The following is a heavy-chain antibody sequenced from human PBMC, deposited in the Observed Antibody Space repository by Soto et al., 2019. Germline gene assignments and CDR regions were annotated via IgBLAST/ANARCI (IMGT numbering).Heavy chain of an antibody. CDR1: GFTFSSYS. CDR3: ARGKTPRRPYDFWSGYYYYAMDV. D-gene: IGHD3-3*01. Sequence: GGSLRLSCAASGFTFSSYSMNWVRQAPGKGLEWVSSISSSSSYIYYADSVKGRFTISRDNAKNSLYLQMNSLRAEDTAVYYCARGKTPRRPYDFWSGYYYYAMDVWGQGTNSTVSS. V-gene: IGHV3-21*01. CDR2: ISSSSSYI. J-gene: IGHJ6*02.